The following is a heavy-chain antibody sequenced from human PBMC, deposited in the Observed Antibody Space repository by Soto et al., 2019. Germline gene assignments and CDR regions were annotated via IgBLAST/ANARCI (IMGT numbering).Heavy chain of an antibody. Sequence: QVQLVESGGGVVQPGRSLRLSCAASGFTFSRYGMHWVRQAPGKGLAWAAVIWYDGSNKYYADSVKGRFTISRDNSKNTLYLQMNSLRAEDTAVYYCAREDAAQYSINCGMSVWGQGTTVTV. CDR2: IWYDGSNK. CDR1: GFTFSRYG. CDR3: AREDAAQYSINCGMSV. D-gene: IGHD6-6*01. J-gene: IGHJ6*02. V-gene: IGHV3-33*01.